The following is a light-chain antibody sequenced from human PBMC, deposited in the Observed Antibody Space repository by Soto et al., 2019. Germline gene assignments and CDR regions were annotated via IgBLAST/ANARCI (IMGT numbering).Light chain of an antibody. CDR3: QQSYTSPPVT. Sequence: DIQMTQSPSSLSASVGDRVTIACRASRSISNYLNWYKQKPGEAPQLLIYHASNLQSGVPPRFSGSGSETDFTLNISSLQPEDFATYYCQQSYTSPPVTFGGGTKVEIK. CDR1: RSISNY. V-gene: IGKV1-39*01. J-gene: IGKJ4*01. CDR2: HAS.